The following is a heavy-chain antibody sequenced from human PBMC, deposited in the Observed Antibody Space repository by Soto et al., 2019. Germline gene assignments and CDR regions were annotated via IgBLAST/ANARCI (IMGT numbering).Heavy chain of an antibody. J-gene: IGHJ6*02. CDR2: ISYDGSNK. CDR1: GFTFSSYA. V-gene: IGHV3-30-3*01. D-gene: IGHD3-3*01. Sequence: QVQLVESGGGVVQPGRSLRLSCAASGFTFSSYAMHWVRQAPGKGLEWVAVISYDGSNKYYADSVKGRFTISRDNSKNTLYLQKYRLRAEDTAVCYCSRDRKYDFWGGSYRGQDDYYYGMDVWGQGTTVTVSS. CDR3: SRDRKYDFWGGSYRGQDDYYYGMDV.